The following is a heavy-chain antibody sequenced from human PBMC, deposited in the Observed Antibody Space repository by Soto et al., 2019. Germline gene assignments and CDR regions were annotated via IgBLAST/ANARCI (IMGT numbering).Heavy chain of an antibody. CDR1: GFSFSSFA. D-gene: IGHD5-18*01. V-gene: IGHV3-48*03. CDR2: ISDDGASI. Sequence: PGGSMRLSCEASGFSFSSFAMNWFRQAPGRGLEWVSYISDDGASIYYADSLKGRFTISRDNAKNSLSLQMNNLRAEDTAVYYCARENSVQAWLHHFDHWGLGTLGTVSS. J-gene: IGHJ4*02. CDR3: ARENSVQAWLHHFDH.